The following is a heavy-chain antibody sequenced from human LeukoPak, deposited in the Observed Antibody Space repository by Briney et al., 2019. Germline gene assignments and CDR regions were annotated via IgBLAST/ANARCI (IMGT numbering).Heavy chain of an antibody. Sequence: GGSLRLSCAASGFTFSSYAMGWVRQAPGKGLEWVSAISGSGGSTYYADSVKGRFTISRDNSKNTLYLQMNSLRAEDTAVYYCAKSGRDYPYYFDYWGQGTLVTVSS. CDR1: GFTFSSYA. CDR3: AKSGRDYPYYFDY. V-gene: IGHV3-23*01. J-gene: IGHJ4*02. CDR2: ISGSGGST. D-gene: IGHD4-17*01.